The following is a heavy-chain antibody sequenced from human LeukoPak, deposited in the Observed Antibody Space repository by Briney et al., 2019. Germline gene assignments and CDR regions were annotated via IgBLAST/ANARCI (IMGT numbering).Heavy chain of an antibody. CDR3: ARLSTRIAVAGTWFDC. J-gene: IGHJ4*02. Sequence: GASVKVSCKASGYTLTSYYLHWVRQAPGQGLEWMGWINPNSGGTNYAQEFQGWVTMTRDTSISTAYMELSRLRSDDTAVYYCARLSTRIAVAGTWFDCWGQGTLVTVSS. V-gene: IGHV1-2*04. D-gene: IGHD6-19*01. CDR1: GYTLTSYY. CDR2: INPNSGGT.